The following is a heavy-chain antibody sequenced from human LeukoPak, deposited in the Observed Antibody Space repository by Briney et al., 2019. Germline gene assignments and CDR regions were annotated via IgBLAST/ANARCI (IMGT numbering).Heavy chain of an antibody. V-gene: IGHV4-34*01. D-gene: IGHD5-24*01. CDR2: INHSGST. Sequence: SETLSLTCAVYGGSFSGYYWSWIRQPPGKGLEWIGEINHSGSTNYNPSLKSRVTISVDTSKNQFSLKLSSVTAADTAVYYYARVKMATVYYFDYWGQGTLVTVSS. CDR1: GGSFSGYY. J-gene: IGHJ4*02. CDR3: ARVKMATVYYFDY.